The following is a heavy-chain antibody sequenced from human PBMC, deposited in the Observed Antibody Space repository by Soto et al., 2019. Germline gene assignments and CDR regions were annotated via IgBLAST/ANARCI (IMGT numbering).Heavy chain of an antibody. CDR2: ISGSGGST. CDR3: AKDRPRSSGRRYYFDY. CDR1: GFTFSSYA. V-gene: IGHV3-23*01. Sequence: EVQLLESGGGLVQPGGSLRLSCAASGFTFSSYAMSWVRQAPGKGLEWVSAISGSGGSTYYADSVKGRFTFSRDNSKNTLYLQMNSLRAEDTAVYYCAKDRPRSSGRRYYFDYWGQGTLVTVSS. D-gene: IGHD6-6*01. J-gene: IGHJ4*02.